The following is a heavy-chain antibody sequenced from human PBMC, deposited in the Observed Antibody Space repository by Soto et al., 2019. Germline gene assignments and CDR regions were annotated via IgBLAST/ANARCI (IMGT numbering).Heavy chain of an antibody. J-gene: IGHJ4*02. V-gene: IGHV3-23*01. CDR2: ISGSGGST. CDR3: AKDRIAVAGGESDY. D-gene: IGHD6-19*01. CDR1: GFTFSSYA. Sequence: EVQLLESGGGLVQPGGSLRLSRAASGFTFSSYAMSWVRQAPGKGLEWVAAISGSGGSTYYADSVKGRFTISRDNSKNTLYLQLNSLRAEDKAVYSCAKDRIAVAGGESDYWGQGTLVTVSS.